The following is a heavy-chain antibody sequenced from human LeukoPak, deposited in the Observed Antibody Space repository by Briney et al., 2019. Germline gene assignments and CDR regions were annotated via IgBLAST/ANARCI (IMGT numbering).Heavy chain of an antibody. D-gene: IGHD3-16*02. CDR2: ISGSGENT. J-gene: IGHJ4*02. CDR1: GFTFSNYA. CDR3: AKSVSGSYSYQCGDY. Sequence: LTGGSLRLSCAASGFTFSNYAMSWVRQAPGKGLEWVSAISGSGENTNYADSVKGRFTMSRDNSRNMLYLQMNSLRDEDTAKYYCAKSVSGSYSYQCGDYWGQGTLVTVSS. V-gene: IGHV3-23*01.